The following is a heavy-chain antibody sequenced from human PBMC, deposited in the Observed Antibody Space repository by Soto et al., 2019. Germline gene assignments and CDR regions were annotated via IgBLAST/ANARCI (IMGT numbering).Heavy chain of an antibody. Sequence: EVLLLGSGGSLVQPGGSLRLSGSASGFNFGSNSMAWVRQAPGKGLEYVASISDTSHRIFHADPLKGRFTISRDNSRNRLYLEMKSLRAEDTALYYCVILADGKFDLWGQGTLVIVSS. V-gene: IGHV3-23*01. D-gene: IGHD6-19*01. CDR1: GFNFGSNS. CDR2: ISDTSHRI. CDR3: VILADGKFDL. J-gene: IGHJ5*02.